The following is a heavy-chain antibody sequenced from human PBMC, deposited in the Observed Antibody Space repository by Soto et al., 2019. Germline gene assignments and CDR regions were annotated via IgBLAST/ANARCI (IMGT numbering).Heavy chain of an antibody. D-gene: IGHD3-22*01. V-gene: IGHV1-69*06. CDR2: IIPIFGTA. Sequence: SVKVSCKASGGTFSSYAISWVRQAPGQGLEWMGGIIPIFGTANYAQKFQGRVTITADTSASTAYMELSSLRSEDTAVYYCARGSGYYYWDDYWGQGTLVTVSS. J-gene: IGHJ4*02. CDR1: GGTFSSYA. CDR3: ARGSGYYYWDDY.